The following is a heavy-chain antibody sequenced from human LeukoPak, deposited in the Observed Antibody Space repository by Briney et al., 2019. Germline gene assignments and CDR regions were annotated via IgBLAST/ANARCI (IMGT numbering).Heavy chain of an antibody. V-gene: IGHV3-23*01. Sequence: PGGSLRLSCAASGFTFSSYAMSWVRQAPGKGLEWVSAISGSGGSTYYADSVKGRFTISRDNSKNTLYLQMNSLRAEDTAVYYCAKSGGIQLWSPVGDYWGRGTLVTVSS. J-gene: IGHJ4*02. CDR3: AKSGGIQLWSPVGDY. CDR1: GFTFSSYA. D-gene: IGHD5-18*01. CDR2: ISGSGGST.